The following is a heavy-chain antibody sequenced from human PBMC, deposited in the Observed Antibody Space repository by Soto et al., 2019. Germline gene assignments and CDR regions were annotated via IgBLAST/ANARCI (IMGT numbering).Heavy chain of an antibody. D-gene: IGHD6-19*01. J-gene: IGHJ2*01. V-gene: IGHV3-11*05. CDR1: GFTFSDYY. CDR3: AMAQFFDL. CDR2: ISGSSSYT. Sequence: QVQLVESGGGLVKPGGSLRLSCAASGFTFSDYYMSWIRQAPGKGLEWVSYISGSSSYTNYAYADSVKGRFTISRDNAKNSQYLQMNSMRVFDTAVTYFAMAQFFDLWGRGTLVTVSS.